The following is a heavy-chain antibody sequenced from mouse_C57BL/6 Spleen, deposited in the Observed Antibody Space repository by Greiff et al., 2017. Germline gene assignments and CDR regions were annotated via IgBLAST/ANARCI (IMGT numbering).Heavy chain of an antibody. D-gene: IGHD2-2*01. Sequence: DVKLQESGPGLVKPSQSLSLTCSVTGYSITSGYYWNWIRQFPGNKLEWMGYISYDGSNNYNPSLKNRISITRDTSKNQFFLKLNSVTTEDTATYYCARETMVKGAMDYWGQGTSVTVSS. CDR1: GYSITSGYY. CDR2: ISYDGSN. CDR3: ARETMVKGAMDY. J-gene: IGHJ4*01. V-gene: IGHV3-6*01.